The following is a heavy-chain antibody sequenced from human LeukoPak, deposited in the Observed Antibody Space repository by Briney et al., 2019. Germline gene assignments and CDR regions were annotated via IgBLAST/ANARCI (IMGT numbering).Heavy chain of an antibody. V-gene: IGHV4-34*01. CDR3: ASESNLDY. CDR2: INHSGST. CDR1: GGSFSGYY. D-gene: IGHD1-14*01. J-gene: IGHJ4*02. Sequence: PSETLSLTCAVYGGSFSGYYWSWIRQPPGKGLEWIGEINHSGSTNYNPSLKSRVTISVDTSKNQFSLKLSSVTAADTAVYYCASESNLDYWGQGTLGTVSS.